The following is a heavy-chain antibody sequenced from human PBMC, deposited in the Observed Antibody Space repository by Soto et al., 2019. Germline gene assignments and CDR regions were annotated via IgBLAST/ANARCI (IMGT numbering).Heavy chain of an antibody. Sequence: PSETLSLTCTVSSGSISSYYWSWIRQPPGKGLEWIGYIYYSGSTNYNPSLKSRVTISVDTSKNQFSLKLSSVTAADTAVYYCARQGPYSSSSSGGDAFDIWGQGTMVTVSS. CDR3: ARQGPYSSSSSGGDAFDI. J-gene: IGHJ3*02. D-gene: IGHD6-6*01. CDR1: SGSISSYY. CDR2: IYYSGST. V-gene: IGHV4-59*01.